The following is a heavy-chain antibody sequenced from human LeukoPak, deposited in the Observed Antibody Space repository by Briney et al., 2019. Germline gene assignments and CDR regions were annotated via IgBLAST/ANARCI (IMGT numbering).Heavy chain of an antibody. Sequence: GGSLRLSCAASGFNLGSYGMSRVRQAPGKGLEWVSSISNDGGGTFSADSVRGRFTISRDNSKNTLFLQMDSLRAEDTALYFCAKGSSGYFFDHWGQGSLVTVSS. J-gene: IGHJ4*02. D-gene: IGHD3-22*01. CDR1: GFNLGSYG. V-gene: IGHV3-23*01. CDR2: ISNDGGGT. CDR3: AKGSSGYFFDH.